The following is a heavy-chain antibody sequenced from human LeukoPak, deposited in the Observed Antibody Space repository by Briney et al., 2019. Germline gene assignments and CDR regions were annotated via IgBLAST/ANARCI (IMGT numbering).Heavy chain of an antibody. Sequence: ASVKVSCKASGYTFTSYGISWVRQAPGQGLEWMGWISAYNGNTNYAQKLQGRVTMTTDTSTSTAYMELRSLRSDDTAVYYCARARYSSGWYGYFDYWGQGTLVTVSS. D-gene: IGHD6-19*01. CDR3: ARARYSSGWYGYFDY. J-gene: IGHJ4*02. CDR1: GYTFTSYG. V-gene: IGHV1-18*01. CDR2: ISAYNGNT.